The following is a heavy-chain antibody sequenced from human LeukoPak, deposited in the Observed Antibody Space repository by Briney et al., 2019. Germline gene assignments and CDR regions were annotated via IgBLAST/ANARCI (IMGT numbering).Heavy chain of an antibody. CDR2: IYYSGST. CDR3: ASSTYYYDSSGCYWMFDY. CDR1: GGSISSYY. Sequence: SETLSLTCTASGGSISSYYWSWIRQPPGKGLEWIGYIYYSGSTNYNPSLKSRVTISVDTSKNQFSLKLSSVTAADTAVYYCASSTYYYDSSGCYWMFDYWGQGTLVTVSS. D-gene: IGHD3-22*01. J-gene: IGHJ4*02. V-gene: IGHV4-59*01.